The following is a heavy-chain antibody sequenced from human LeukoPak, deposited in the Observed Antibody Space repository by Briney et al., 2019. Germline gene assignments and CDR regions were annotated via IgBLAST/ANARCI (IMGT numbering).Heavy chain of an antibody. J-gene: IGHJ4*02. CDR2: ISSSGSYI. Sequence: GGSLRLSCAASGFTFSSYSMNWVRQAPGKGLEWVSSISSSGSYIYYADSVKGRFTISRDNAKNPLYLQMNSLRAEDTAVYYCARSSIAVAGQPDYWGQGTLVTVSS. CDR3: ARSSIAVAGQPDY. D-gene: IGHD6-19*01. V-gene: IGHV3-21*01. CDR1: GFTFSSYS.